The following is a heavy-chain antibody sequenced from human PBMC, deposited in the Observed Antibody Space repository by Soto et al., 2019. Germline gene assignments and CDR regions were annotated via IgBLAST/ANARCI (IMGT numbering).Heavy chain of an antibody. CDR1: GYSISSGYY. CDR2: IYHSGST. V-gene: IGHV4-38-2*01. Sequence: PSETLSLTCAVSGYSISSGYYWGWIRQPPGKGLEWIGSIYHSGSTYYNPSLKSRVTISVDTSKNQFSLKLSSVTAADTAVYYCARAKKLQTTYYDFWSGYYNWFDPWGQGTLVTVSS. CDR3: ARAKKLQTTYYDFWSGYYNWFDP. D-gene: IGHD3-3*01. J-gene: IGHJ5*02.